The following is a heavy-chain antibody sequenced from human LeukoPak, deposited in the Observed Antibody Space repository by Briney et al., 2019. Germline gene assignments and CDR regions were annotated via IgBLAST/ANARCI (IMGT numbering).Heavy chain of an antibody. V-gene: IGHV3-23*01. CDR2: ISGGGGST. D-gene: IGHD3-3*01. CDR1: GFTFASYS. Sequence: GGSLRLSCAASGFTFASYSMNWVRQAPGKGLEWVSTISGGGGSTYYADSVKGRFTISRDNSKNTLYLQVNSLRAEDTAVYYCATDRGWRTSGYYLYYFEYWGQGTLVTYSS. J-gene: IGHJ4*02. CDR3: ATDRGWRTSGYYLYYFEY.